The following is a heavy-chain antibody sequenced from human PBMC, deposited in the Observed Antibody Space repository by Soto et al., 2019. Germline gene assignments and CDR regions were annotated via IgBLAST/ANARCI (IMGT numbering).Heavy chain of an antibody. D-gene: IGHD1-26*01. CDR2: IHSDGSST. Sequence: EVQLLESGGGLVQPGESLRLSCAASGFTFSYYWMHWVRQAPGMGLVWVSRIHSDGSSTTYADSVKGRCTISRDNARNTLYLQMNSLRAEDTAVYYCARGARGAFDLWGQGTVLTVSS. CDR3: ARGARGAFDL. V-gene: IGHV3-74*01. J-gene: IGHJ3*01. CDR1: GFTFSYYW.